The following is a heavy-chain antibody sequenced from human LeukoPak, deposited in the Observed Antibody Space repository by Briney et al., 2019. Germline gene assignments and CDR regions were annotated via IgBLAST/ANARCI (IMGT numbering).Heavy chain of an antibody. Sequence: GGSLRLSCAGSGFTFSDFWMTWVRQTPGKGLEWVANIKEDGTEKNLVDSVKGRFTISRDNAKNSLYLQMNGLRADDTAVYYCARFAAGGSYYYYMDVWGKGTTVTVSS. V-gene: IGHV3-7*03. D-gene: IGHD6-25*01. CDR1: GFTFSDFW. J-gene: IGHJ6*03. CDR2: IKEDGTEK. CDR3: ARFAAGGSYYYYMDV.